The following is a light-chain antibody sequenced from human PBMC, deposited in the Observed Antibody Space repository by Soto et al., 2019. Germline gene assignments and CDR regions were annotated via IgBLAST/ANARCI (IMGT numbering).Light chain of an antibody. CDR3: QQYNDWPPFT. J-gene: IGKJ2*01. Sequence: IVMTQSPATLSVSPGERATLACRASQTVTSALAWYQQKPVQAPRLLLYGASTRSTGVPDRFSGSRSGTDFTLTISSLQSEEFAVYYCQQYNDWPPFTFGQGTNVEIK. V-gene: IGKV3-15*01. CDR1: QTVTSA. CDR2: GAS.